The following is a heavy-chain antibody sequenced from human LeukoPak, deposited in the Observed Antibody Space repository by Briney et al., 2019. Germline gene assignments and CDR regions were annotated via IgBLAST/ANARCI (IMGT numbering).Heavy chain of an antibody. CDR3: ARAGDTAMVDFDY. CDR1: GYTFTGYY. CDR2: INPNSGGT. J-gene: IGHJ4*02. Sequence: GASVKVCCKASGYTFTGYYMHWVRQAPGQGLEWMGWINPNSGGTNYAQKFQGRVTMTRDTSISTAYMELSRLRSDDTAVYYCARAGDTAMVDFDYWGQGTLVTVSS. D-gene: IGHD5-18*01. V-gene: IGHV1-2*02.